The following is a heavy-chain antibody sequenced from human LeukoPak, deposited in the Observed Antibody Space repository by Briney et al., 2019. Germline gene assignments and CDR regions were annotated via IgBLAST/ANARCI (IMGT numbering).Heavy chain of an antibody. J-gene: IGHJ4*02. CDR2: IKQDGSEK. Sequence: GGSLRLSCAASGFTVSDYYMSWIRQAPGKGLEWVANIKQDGSEKYYVDSVKGRFTISRDNAKNSLYLQMNSLRAEDTAVYYCASPYSNGWDLDYWGQGTLVTVSS. CDR3: ASPYSNGWDLDY. CDR1: GFTVSDYY. V-gene: IGHV3-7*01. D-gene: IGHD6-19*01.